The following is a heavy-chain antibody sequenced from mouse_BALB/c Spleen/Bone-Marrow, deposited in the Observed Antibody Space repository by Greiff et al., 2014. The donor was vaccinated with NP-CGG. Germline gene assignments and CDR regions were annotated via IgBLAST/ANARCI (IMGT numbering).Heavy chain of an antibody. D-gene: IGHD2-10*02. Sequence: EVKLVESGGGLVKPGGSLKLSCAASGFTFSDYYMYWVRQTPEKRLEWVATISDGGGYTYYPDSVWGRFTISRGNAKSNLYLQMSSLKSEDTAMYYCARSGERYGAMDYWGQGTSVTVFS. CDR1: GFTFSDYY. CDR3: ARSGERYGAMDY. CDR2: ISDGGGYT. J-gene: IGHJ4*01. V-gene: IGHV5-4*02.